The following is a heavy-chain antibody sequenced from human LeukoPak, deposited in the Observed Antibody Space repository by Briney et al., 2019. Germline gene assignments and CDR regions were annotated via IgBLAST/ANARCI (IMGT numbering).Heavy chain of an antibody. D-gene: IGHD3-3*01. V-gene: IGHV5-51*01. CDR1: GYSFTSYW. CDR3: ARHHYDFWSGDPYYYMDV. J-gene: IGHJ6*03. Sequence: ESLKISCKGSGYSFTSYWIGWVRQMPGKGLEWMGIIYPGDSDTRYSPFFQGQVTISADKSISTAYLQWSSLKASDTAMYYCARHHYDFWSGDPYYYMDVWGKGTTVTVS. CDR2: IYPGDSDT.